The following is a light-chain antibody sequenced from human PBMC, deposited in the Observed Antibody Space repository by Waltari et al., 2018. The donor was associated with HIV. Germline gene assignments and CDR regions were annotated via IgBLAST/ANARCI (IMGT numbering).Light chain of an antibody. V-gene: IGLV2-14*03. CDR1: SSDVGGYNY. Sequence: QSALTQPASVSGSPRQSITISCTGTSSDVGGYNYVSCYQQHPGKAPKLMIYDVSNRPSGLSDRFSGSKSGNTASLTISGLQAEDEADYYCSSYTSSRTPYVFGTGTKVTVL. J-gene: IGLJ1*01. CDR2: DVS. CDR3: SSYTSSRTPYV.